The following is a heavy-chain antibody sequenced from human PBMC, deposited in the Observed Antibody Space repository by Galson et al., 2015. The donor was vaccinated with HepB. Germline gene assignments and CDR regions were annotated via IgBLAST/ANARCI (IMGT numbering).Heavy chain of an antibody. D-gene: IGHD3-22*01. CDR1: GFTVSSNY. Sequence: SLRLSCAASGFTVSSNYMSWVRQAPGKGLEWVSIIYSGTSTYYADSVRGRFTISRHNFKNTLYLQMNSLRAEDTAVYYCARGPRYYYDSSGPGYFDYWGQGGLVIVSA. V-gene: IGHV3-53*04. CDR2: IYSGTST. J-gene: IGHJ4*02. CDR3: ARGPRYYYDSSGPGYFDY.